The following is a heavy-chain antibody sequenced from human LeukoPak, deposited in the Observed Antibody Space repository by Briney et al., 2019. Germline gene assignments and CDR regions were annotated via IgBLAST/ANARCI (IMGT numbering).Heavy chain of an antibody. CDR3: ARVHYYDSSGYYYY. Sequence: SGGSLRLSCAASGFTFSSYGMHWVRQAPGKGLEWVAFIRYDGSNKYYADSVKGRFTISRDNSKNTLYLQMNSLRAEDTAVYYCARVHYYDSSGYYYYWGQGTLVTVSS. V-gene: IGHV3-30*02. CDR2: IRYDGSNK. D-gene: IGHD3-22*01. J-gene: IGHJ4*02. CDR1: GFTFSSYG.